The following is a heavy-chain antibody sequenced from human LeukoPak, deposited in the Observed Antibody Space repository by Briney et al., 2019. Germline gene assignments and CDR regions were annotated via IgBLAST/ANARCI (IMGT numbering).Heavy chain of an antibody. J-gene: IGHJ5*02. CDR2: ISYDGSNK. D-gene: IGHD3-3*01. CDR1: GFVFSKYA. V-gene: IGHV3-30-3*01. Sequence: GGSLRLSCVGSGFVFSKYAVHWVRQAPGKGLEWVAVISYDGSNKYYADSVKGRFTISRDNSKNTLYLQTNSLRAEDTAVYYCVQEVSDTIFGVVINNWFDPWGQGTLVTVSS. CDR3: VQEVSDTIFGVVINNWFDP.